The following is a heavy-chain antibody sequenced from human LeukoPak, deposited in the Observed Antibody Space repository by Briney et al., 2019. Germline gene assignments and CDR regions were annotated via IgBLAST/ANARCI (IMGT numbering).Heavy chain of an antibody. CDR3: ARVPIAVAPFDY. D-gene: IGHD6-19*01. V-gene: IGHV3-48*03. Sequence: GGSLRLSCAASGFTFGSYEMNWVRQAPGKGLEWVSYISSSGSTIYYADSVKGRFTISRDNAKNSLYLQVNSLRAEDTAVYYCARVPIAVAPFDYWGQGTLVTVSS. CDR2: ISSSGSTI. CDR1: GFTFGSYE. J-gene: IGHJ4*02.